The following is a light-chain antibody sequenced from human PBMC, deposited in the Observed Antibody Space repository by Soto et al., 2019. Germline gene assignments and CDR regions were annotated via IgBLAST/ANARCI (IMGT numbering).Light chain of an antibody. V-gene: IGKV1-5*01. CDR2: DAS. J-gene: IGKJ4*01. CDR1: QSLSGW. Sequence: DIQMTQSPSTLSASVGDRVTITCRASQSLSGWLAWYQQKPGKAPKLLMYDASTLQSGVPSRFSGRGSGTEFNLTISSLQPDDFANSDCQQYNSYLVTFGGWTKVEIK. CDR3: QQYNSYLVT.